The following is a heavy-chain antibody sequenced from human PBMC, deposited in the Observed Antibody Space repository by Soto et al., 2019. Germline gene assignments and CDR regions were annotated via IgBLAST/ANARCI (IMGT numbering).Heavy chain of an antibody. D-gene: IGHD3-22*01. CDR3: TRHGFSSGDDY. J-gene: IGHJ4*02. CDR1: GFTFSGSA. V-gene: IGHV3-73*01. CDR2: IRSKANSYAT. Sequence: WGSLRLSCAASGFTFSGSAMHWVRQASGKGLEWVGRIRSKANSYATAYAASVKGRFTISRDDSKNTAYLQMNSLKTEDTAVYYCTRHGFSSGDDYWGQGTLVTVSS.